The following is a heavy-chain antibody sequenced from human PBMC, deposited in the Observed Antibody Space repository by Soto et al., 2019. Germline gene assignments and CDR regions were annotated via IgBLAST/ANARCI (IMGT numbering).Heavy chain of an antibody. V-gene: IGHV1-69*13. CDR3: ARDGEQQLVRYYGMDV. CDR1: GGTFSSYA. CDR2: IIPIFGTA. Sequence: SVKVSCKASGGTFSSYAISWVRQAPGQRLEWMGGIIPIFGTANYAQKFQGRVTITADESTSTAYMELSSLRSEDTAVYYCARDGEQQLVRYYGMDVWGQGTTVTVS. D-gene: IGHD6-13*01. J-gene: IGHJ6*02.